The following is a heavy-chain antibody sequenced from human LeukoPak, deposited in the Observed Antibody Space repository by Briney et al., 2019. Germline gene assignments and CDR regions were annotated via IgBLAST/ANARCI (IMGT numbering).Heavy chain of an antibody. CDR3: ATMGTDYSGYYAGY. J-gene: IGHJ4*02. CDR1: GYTLAELS. Sequence: ASVKVSCKVSGYTLAELSMHWVRQAPGKGLEWMGGFDPEDGETIYAQKFQGRVTMTEDTSTDTAYMELSSLRSEDTAVYYCATMGTDYSGYYAGYWGQGTLVTVSS. CDR2: FDPEDGET. D-gene: IGHD3-22*01. V-gene: IGHV1-24*01.